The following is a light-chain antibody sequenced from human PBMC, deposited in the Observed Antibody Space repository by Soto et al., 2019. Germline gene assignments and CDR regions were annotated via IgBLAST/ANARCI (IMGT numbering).Light chain of an antibody. J-gene: IGKJ3*01. Sequence: DIQMTQSPSTLAASVGDRVTITCRASQNINRWLAWYQQKPGKAPKVLIYDASSLESGVPSRFSGSGSGTEFTLTITSLQPDDFATYYCQQYDGYFGPGTKADFK. CDR2: DAS. CDR3: QQYDGY. V-gene: IGKV1-5*01. CDR1: QNINRW.